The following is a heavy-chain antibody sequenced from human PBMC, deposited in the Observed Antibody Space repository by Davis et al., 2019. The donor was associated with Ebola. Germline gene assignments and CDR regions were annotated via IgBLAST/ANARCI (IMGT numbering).Heavy chain of an antibody. J-gene: IGHJ6*02. CDR3: AGQSIAARLVDYYYGMDV. V-gene: IGHV1-69*06. CDR1: GGTFSSYA. D-gene: IGHD6-6*01. Sequence: SVKVSCKASGGTFSSYAISWVRQAPGQGLEWMGGIIPIFGTANYAQKFQGRVTITADKSTSTAYMELSSLRSEDTAVYYCAGQSIAARLVDYYYGMDVWGQGTAVTVSS. CDR2: IIPIFGTA.